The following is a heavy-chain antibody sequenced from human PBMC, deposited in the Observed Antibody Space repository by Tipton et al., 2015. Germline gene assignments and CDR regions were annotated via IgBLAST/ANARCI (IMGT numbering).Heavy chain of an antibody. CDR3: ARGSFRDPFDI. CDR2: VSTSGTT. V-gene: IGHV4-4*07. D-gene: IGHD3-16*01. Sequence: PGLVKPSETLSLTCTVSGGSISGSHWYWVRQPAGAALEWIGGVSTSGTTKDNSSLTSRVTTSVDTSKNQFSLKLNSVTAADTAVYYCARGSFRDPFDIWGQGTMVTASS. CDR1: GGSISGSH. J-gene: IGHJ3*02.